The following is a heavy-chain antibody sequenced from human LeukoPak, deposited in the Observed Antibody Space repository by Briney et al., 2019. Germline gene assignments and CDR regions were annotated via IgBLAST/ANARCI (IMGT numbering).Heavy chain of an antibody. J-gene: IGHJ4*02. Sequence: EASVKVSCKASGYTFTSYGISWVRQAPGQGLEWMGGIIPIFGTANYAQKFQGRVTITADESTSTAYMELSSLRSEDTAVYYCAREVYYDSSGYYDYWGQGTLVTVSS. CDR3: AREVYYDSSGYYDY. CDR2: IIPIFGTA. CDR1: GYTFTSYG. V-gene: IGHV1-69*13. D-gene: IGHD3-22*01.